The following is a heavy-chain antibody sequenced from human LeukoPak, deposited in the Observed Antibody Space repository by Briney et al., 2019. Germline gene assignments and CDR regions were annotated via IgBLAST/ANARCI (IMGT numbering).Heavy chain of an antibody. Sequence: PSETLSLTCTVSGGSINSYYWSWIRQPPGKGLEWIGYIYYSGSTNYNPSLKSRVTISVDTSKNQFSLKLSSVTAADTAVYYCARLRRDGYNPYFDYWGQGTLVTVSS. CDR2: IYYSGST. J-gene: IGHJ4*02. V-gene: IGHV4-59*01. D-gene: IGHD5-24*01. CDR1: GGSINSYY. CDR3: ARLRRDGYNPYFDY.